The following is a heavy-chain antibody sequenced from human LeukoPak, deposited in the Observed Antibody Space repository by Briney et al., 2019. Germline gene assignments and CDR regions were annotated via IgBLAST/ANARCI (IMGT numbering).Heavy chain of an antibody. Sequence: GGSLRLSCAASGFTFSSYAMSWVRQAPGRGLEWVSAISGSGGSTYYADSVKGRFTISRDNSKNTLYLQMNSLRAEDTAVYYCAKGILAYCGGDCYTRGNAFDIWGQGTMVTVSS. V-gene: IGHV3-23*01. D-gene: IGHD2-21*02. J-gene: IGHJ3*02. CDR1: GFTFSSYA. CDR2: ISGSGGST. CDR3: AKGILAYCGGDCYTRGNAFDI.